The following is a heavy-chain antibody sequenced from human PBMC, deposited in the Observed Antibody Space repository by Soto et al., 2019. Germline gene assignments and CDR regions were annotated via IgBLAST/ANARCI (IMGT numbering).Heavy chain of an antibody. J-gene: IGHJ3*02. V-gene: IGHV3-48*01. Sequence: GGSLRLSCAASGFTFSSYSMNWVRQAPGKGLEWVSYISSSSSTIYYADSVKGRFTISRDNAKNSLYLQMNSLRAEDTAVYYCARMFRGDIVVVVAAKGGLDAFDIWGQGTMVTVSS. CDR2: ISSSSSTI. D-gene: IGHD2-15*01. CDR1: GFTFSSYS. CDR3: ARMFRGDIVVVVAAKGGLDAFDI.